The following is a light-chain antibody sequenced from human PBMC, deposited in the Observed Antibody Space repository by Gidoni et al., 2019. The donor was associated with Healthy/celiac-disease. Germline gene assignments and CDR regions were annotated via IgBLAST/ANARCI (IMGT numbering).Light chain of an antibody. CDR3: QQSYSTLLT. Sequence: DIQMTQSPSSLSASVGDRVTISCRASQSISSYLNWYQQKPGKAPKLLIYAASSLQSGVPSRFRGSGSGTDFTLTISSLQPEDFATYYCQQSYSTLLTFGGXTKVEIK. V-gene: IGKV1-39*01. CDR2: AAS. J-gene: IGKJ4*01. CDR1: QSISSY.